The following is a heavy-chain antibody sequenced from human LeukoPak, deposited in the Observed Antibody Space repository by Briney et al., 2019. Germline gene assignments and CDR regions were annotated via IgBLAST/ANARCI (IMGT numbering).Heavy chain of an antibody. D-gene: IGHD6-19*01. V-gene: IGHV4-59*01. Sequence: SETLSLTCTVSGGSISSYYWSWIRQPPGKGLEWIGYIYYSGSTNYNPSLKSRVTISVDTSKNQFSLKLSSVTAADTAVYYCARYRSGWNYFDNWGQGTLVTVSS. CDR2: IYYSGST. CDR1: GGSISSYY. J-gene: IGHJ4*02. CDR3: ARYRSGWNYFDN.